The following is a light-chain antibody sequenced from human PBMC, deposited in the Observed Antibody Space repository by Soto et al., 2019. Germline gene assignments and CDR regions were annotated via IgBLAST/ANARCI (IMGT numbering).Light chain of an antibody. CDR2: GAS. Sequence: EVVLTQSPATLSLSLGEVATLSCRASQSVDRDLAWYRQRPGQPPSLLIHGASTRATGVPARFSGSGSETEFALVITSLQSEDFAVYYCHQRSNWPRTFGGGTKVDIK. V-gene: IGKV3-15*01. J-gene: IGKJ4*01. CDR1: QSVDRD. CDR3: HQRSNWPRT.